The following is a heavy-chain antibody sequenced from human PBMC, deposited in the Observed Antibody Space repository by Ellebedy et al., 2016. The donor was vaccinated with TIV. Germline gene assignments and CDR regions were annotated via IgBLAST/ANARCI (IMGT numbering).Heavy chain of an antibody. D-gene: IGHD6-19*01. CDR2: IHNNGDT. CDR3: ARDQDRSGWSVGTFDI. V-gene: IGHV4-59*01. Sequence: MPSETLSLTCTVSGGSLSGYYWSRIRQPPGKGLEWIAYIHNNGDTYYNPSLKSRVTISVDTSKNQFSLKLNSVTAADTAVYYCARDQDRSGWSVGTFDIWGQGAMVTVSS. J-gene: IGHJ3*02. CDR1: GGSLSGYY.